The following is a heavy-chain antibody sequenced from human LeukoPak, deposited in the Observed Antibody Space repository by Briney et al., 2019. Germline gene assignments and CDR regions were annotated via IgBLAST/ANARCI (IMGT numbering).Heavy chain of an antibody. V-gene: IGHV4-59*01. Sequence: SETLSLTCTVSGGSISSYYWSWIRQPPGKGLEWIGYIYYSGSTNYNPSLKSRVTISVDTSKNQFSLKLSSVTAADTAVYYCARDTAGIIDYWGQGTLVTVSS. CDR2: IYYSGST. CDR3: ARDTAGIIDY. D-gene: IGHD3-10*01. CDR1: GGSISSYY. J-gene: IGHJ4*02.